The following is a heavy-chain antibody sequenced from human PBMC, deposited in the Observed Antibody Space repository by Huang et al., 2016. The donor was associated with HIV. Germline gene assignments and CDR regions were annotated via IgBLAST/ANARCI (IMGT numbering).Heavy chain of an antibody. J-gene: IGHJ4*02. V-gene: IGHV3-30*18. D-gene: IGHD3-3*01. Sequence: QVQLVESGGGVVQPGRSLRLSCTASGFSFSSYGMHWVRQDPGKGLEWGAVVSFDGSTKYSADSVKGRFTISRDNSKNTLYLQMNSLTVEDTAVYYCAKDKYLMSTILAYYFDCWGQGTLVTVSS. CDR3: AKDKYLMSTILAYYFDC. CDR1: GFSFSSYG. CDR2: VSFDGSTK.